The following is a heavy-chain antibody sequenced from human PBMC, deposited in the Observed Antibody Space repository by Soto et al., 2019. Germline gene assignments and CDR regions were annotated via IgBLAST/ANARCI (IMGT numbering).Heavy chain of an antibody. J-gene: IGHJ5*02. CDR3: ARVGTFYDFWSGYSDWFDP. CDR1: GGSISDYY. CDR2: IYDSGST. V-gene: IGHV4-59*01. D-gene: IGHD3-3*01. Sequence: QVQLQESGPGLVKPSETLSLTCTVSGGSISDYYWSWIRQPPGKGLEWIGYIYDSGSTNYNPSLKSRVTISVDTSKNQFSLKLSSVTAADTAVYYCARVGTFYDFWSGYSDWFDPWGQGTLVTVSS.